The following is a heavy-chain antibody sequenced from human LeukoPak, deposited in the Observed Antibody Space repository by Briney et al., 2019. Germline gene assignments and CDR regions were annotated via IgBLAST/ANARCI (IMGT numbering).Heavy chain of an antibody. D-gene: IGHD6-19*01. CDR3: ARETLSSGWYCDL. CDR2: IYPSGDT. J-gene: IGHJ5*02. CDR1: GGSISSYT. Sequence: PSETLSLTCSVSGGSISSYTWSWTRQPAGMGLEWIGRIYPSGDTSYNPSFESRVTMSVDTSKNRFSLKMSSVTAADTAVYFCARETLSSGWYCDLWGQGTLVTVSS. V-gene: IGHV4-4*07.